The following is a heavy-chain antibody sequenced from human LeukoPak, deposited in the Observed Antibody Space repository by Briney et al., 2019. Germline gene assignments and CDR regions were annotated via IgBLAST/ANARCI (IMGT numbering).Heavy chain of an antibody. CDR3: ARLEITTVTTSDY. J-gene: IGHJ4*02. Sequence: SVKVSCKASGGTFSSYAISWVRQAPGQGLEWMGGIIPIFGTANYAQKFQGRVTITADESTSTAYMELSSLRSEDTAVYYCARLEITTVTTSDYWGQGTLVIVSS. CDR2: IIPIFGTA. D-gene: IGHD4-17*01. CDR1: GGTFSSYA. V-gene: IGHV1-69*01.